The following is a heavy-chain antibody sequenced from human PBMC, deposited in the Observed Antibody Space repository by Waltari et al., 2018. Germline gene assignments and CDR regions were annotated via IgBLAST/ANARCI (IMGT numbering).Heavy chain of an antibody. V-gene: IGHV3-53*01. Sequence: EVQLVESGGGLIKPGGSLRLSCAASGFIVSPNYMGWVRQAPGKGLEWVSVIYSGGSTHYADSVKGRFTISRDNSKNTLYLQMNSLRVEDTAVFYCARGGYMDVWGKGTTVTVSS. CDR1: GFIVSPNY. CDR2: IYSGGST. J-gene: IGHJ6*03. CDR3: ARGGYMDV.